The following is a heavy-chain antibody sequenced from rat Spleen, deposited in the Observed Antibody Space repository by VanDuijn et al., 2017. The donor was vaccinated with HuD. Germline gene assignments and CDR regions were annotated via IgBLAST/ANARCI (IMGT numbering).Heavy chain of an antibody. CDR2: ISTGGGST. J-gene: IGHJ2*01. CDR1: GFTFSNYY. CDR3: TTGGVRI. D-gene: IGHD1-11*01. V-gene: IGHV5-27*01. Sequence: EVQLVESGGGLVQPGRSLKLSCAASGFTFSNYYMAWVRQAPTKGLEWVAYISTGGGSTYYRDSVKGRFTISRDNAKSTLYLQMDSLRSEDTATYYCTTGGVRIWGQGVMVTVSS.